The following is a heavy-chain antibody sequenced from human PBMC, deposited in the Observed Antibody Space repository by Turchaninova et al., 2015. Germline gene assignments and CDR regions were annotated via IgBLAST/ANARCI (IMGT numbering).Heavy chain of an antibody. Sequence: QVPLQESGPGLVKPSDTLSPTGAVSGFSISRRNWWGWTRQPPGKGLEWIGDIYYSGSTYYNPSLKSRVTMSVDTSKNQFSLKLSSVTAVDTAVYYCARRTVTEYYIDYWGQGTLVTVSS. CDR3: ARRTVTEYYIDY. D-gene: IGHD4-17*01. CDR2: IYYSGST. CDR1: GFSISRRNW. V-gene: IGHV4-28*01. J-gene: IGHJ4*02.